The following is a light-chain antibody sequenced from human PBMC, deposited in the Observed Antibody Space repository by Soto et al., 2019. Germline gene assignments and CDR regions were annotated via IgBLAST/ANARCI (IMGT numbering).Light chain of an antibody. CDR1: QSVSSN. CDR2: GAS. J-gene: IGKJ1*01. V-gene: IGKV3-15*01. CDR3: QQYNNWTPGT. Sequence: EIVMTQSPATLSVSPGERATLSCRASQSVSSNLAWYQQKPRQAPRLLIYGASTRATGIPARFSGSGSGTEFTLTISSLQSEDFAVYYCQQYNNWTPGTFGQGTKVKIK.